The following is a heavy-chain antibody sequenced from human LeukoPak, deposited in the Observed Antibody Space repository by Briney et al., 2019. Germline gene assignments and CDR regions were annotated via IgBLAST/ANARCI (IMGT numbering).Heavy chain of an antibody. V-gene: IGHV3-30*02. CDR3: AKGPPDYYDSRGYFHY. D-gene: IGHD3-22*01. J-gene: IGHJ4*02. CDR1: GFTFRSYG. CDR2: IRHDGSKK. Sequence: PGGSLRLSWVGAGFTFRSYGMHWVRQAPGKGLEWVAFIRHDGSKKFYADSVKGRFTISRDNSKNTLYLQMNSLRAEDPAVYYRAKGPPDYYDSRGYFHYRGQGTPVPV.